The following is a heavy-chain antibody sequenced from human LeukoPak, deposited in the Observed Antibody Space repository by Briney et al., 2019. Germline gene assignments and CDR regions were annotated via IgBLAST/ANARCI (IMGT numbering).Heavy chain of an antibody. Sequence: GGSLRLSCAASGFTVSIYWMTWVRQAPGKGLEWLANIKEDGSEKYHVDSGKGRFTMSRDNAKSSRYLQMNSLRAEDTAVYYCARGRGVAYWGQGTLVTVSS. V-gene: IGHV3-7*01. CDR2: IKEDGSEK. D-gene: IGHD2-15*01. J-gene: IGHJ4*02. CDR3: ARGRGVAY. CDR1: GFTVSIYW.